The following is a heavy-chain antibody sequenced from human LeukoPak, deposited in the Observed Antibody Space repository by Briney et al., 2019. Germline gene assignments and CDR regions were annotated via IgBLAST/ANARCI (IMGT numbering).Heavy chain of an antibody. Sequence: ASVKVSCKAFGYTFTSNYMHWVRQAPGQGPEWMGVISPSGGSTTYAQKFQGRVTLTRDMSTSTAYMELSSLRSEDTAVYYCAARVVTAILSFDYWGQGTLVTVSS. J-gene: IGHJ4*02. V-gene: IGHV1-46*01. CDR3: AARVVTAILSFDY. CDR2: ISPSGGST. D-gene: IGHD2-21*02. CDR1: GYTFTSNY.